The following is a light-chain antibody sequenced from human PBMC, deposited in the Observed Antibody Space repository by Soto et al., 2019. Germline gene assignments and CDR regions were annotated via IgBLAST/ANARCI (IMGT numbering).Light chain of an antibody. J-gene: IGKJ1*01. CDR3: QQYGSSPLT. V-gene: IGKV3-20*01. Sequence: EIVVTQSPGTLSLSPGERATLSCRASQSVSSTYLAWYQQKPGQAPSLLIYGASSMDTGIPDRFSGSGSGTDFTLTISSLEPEDFAVYYCQQYGSSPLTFGQGTKVEIK. CDR2: GAS. CDR1: QSVSSTY.